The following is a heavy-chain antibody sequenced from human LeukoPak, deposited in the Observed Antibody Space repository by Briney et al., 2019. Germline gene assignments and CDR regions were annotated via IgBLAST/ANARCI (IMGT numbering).Heavy chain of an antibody. V-gene: IGHV4-59*01. Sequence: SETLSLTCTVSGGSISSYYRSWIRQPPGKGLEWIGYIYYSGSTNYNPSLKSRVTISVDTSKNQFSLKLSSVTAADTAVYYCARGFARAEYWGQGTLVTVSS. CDR3: ARGFARAEY. CDR2: IYYSGST. J-gene: IGHJ4*02. CDR1: GGSISSYY.